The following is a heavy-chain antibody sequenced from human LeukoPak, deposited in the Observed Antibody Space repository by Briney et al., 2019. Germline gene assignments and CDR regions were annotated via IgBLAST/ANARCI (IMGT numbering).Heavy chain of an antibody. CDR1: GFTFSNFV. Sequence: SGGSLRLSCATSGFTFSNFVMHWVRQAPGKGLEWVAVMSYDGTSEYYADSVRGRFTISRDHSKNTLYLQMNSLRDDDTALYYCARDRRDGNNLAYNFDYWGQGTLVAVSS. V-gene: IGHV3-30*04. D-gene: IGHD5-24*01. CDR3: ARDRRDGNNLAYNFDY. J-gene: IGHJ4*02. CDR2: MSYDGTSE.